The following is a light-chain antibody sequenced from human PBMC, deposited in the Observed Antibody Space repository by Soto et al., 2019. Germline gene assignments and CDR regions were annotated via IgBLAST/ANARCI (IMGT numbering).Light chain of an antibody. CDR2: EVS. V-gene: IGLV2-8*01. Sequence: QSALTQPPSASGSPGQSVTISCTGTSSDVGGYNYVSWYQQHPGKAPKVMIYEVSKRPSGVPDRFSGSKSGNTASLTVSGLQAEDEADYYCTSYRRGPLYVFGTGTKLTVL. CDR3: TSYRRGPLYV. CDR1: SSDVGGYNY. J-gene: IGLJ1*01.